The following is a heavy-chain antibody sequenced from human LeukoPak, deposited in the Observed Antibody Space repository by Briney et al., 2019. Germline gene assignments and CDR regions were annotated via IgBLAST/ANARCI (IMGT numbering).Heavy chain of an antibody. J-gene: IGHJ5*02. Sequence: ASVKVSCKASGYTFTSYGISWVRQAPGQGLEWMGWISAYNGNTNYAQKLQGRVTMTTDTSTSTAYMELRSLRSDDTAVYYCTRKYCSSTSCSEVGFVWFDPWGQGTLVTVSS. D-gene: IGHD2-2*01. CDR2: ISAYNGNT. V-gene: IGHV1-18*04. CDR3: TRKYCSSTSCSEVGFVWFDP. CDR1: GYTFTSYG.